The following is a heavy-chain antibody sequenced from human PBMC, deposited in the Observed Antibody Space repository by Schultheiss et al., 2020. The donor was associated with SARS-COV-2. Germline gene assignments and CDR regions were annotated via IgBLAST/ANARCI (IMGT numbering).Heavy chain of an antibody. J-gene: IGHJ4*02. CDR1: GGSISSGGYY. D-gene: IGHD6-13*01. CDR2: IYYSGST. V-gene: IGHV4-31*03. CDR3: ARVAAGRVNFDY. Sequence: LRLSCTVSGGSISSGGYYWSWIRQHPGKGLEWIGYIYYSGSTYYNPSLKSRVTISVDTSKNQFSLKLSSVTAADTAVYYCARVAAGRVNFDYWGQGTLVTVS.